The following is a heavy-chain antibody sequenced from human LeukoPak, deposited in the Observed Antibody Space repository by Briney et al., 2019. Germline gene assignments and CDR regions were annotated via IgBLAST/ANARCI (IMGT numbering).Heavy chain of an antibody. Sequence: SETLSLTCTVFGVSISSYYWSWIRQPAGKGLEWIGRIYTSGSTNYNPSLKSRVTISVDKSKNQFSLKLSSVTAADTAVYYCARARYYGDPDAFDIWGQGTMVTVSS. D-gene: IGHD4-17*01. J-gene: IGHJ3*02. CDR3: ARARYYGDPDAFDI. V-gene: IGHV4-4*07. CDR1: GVSISSYY. CDR2: IYTSGST.